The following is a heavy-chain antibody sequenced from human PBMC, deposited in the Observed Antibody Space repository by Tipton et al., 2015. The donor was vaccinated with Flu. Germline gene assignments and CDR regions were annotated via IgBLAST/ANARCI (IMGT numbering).Heavy chain of an antibody. V-gene: IGHV4-59*01. Sequence: PGLVKPSETLSLTCTVSGGSISSFYWSWIRQPPGKGLEWIGYIYDSGNTNYNPSLKSRVTILGDTSRNQFSLKLRSVTAADTAIYYCATGFYYDSENSFDIWGQGTMVTVSS. J-gene: IGHJ3*02. CDR1: GGSISSFY. CDR3: ATGFYYDSENSFDI. CDR2: IYDSGNT. D-gene: IGHD3-22*01.